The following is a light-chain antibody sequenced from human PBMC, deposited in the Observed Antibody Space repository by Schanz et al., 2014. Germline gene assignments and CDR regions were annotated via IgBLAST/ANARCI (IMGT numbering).Light chain of an antibody. CDR2: GAS. V-gene: IGKV3-20*01. Sequence: EIVLTQSPGTLSLSPGERATLSCRASQSVSSSYLAWYQHKPGQAPRLLIYGASSRATGIPDRFSGSGSGTDFTLTISRLEPEDFATYYCQQSYSTLRTFGGGTKVEIK. CDR1: QSVSSSY. CDR3: QQSYSTLRT. J-gene: IGKJ4*01.